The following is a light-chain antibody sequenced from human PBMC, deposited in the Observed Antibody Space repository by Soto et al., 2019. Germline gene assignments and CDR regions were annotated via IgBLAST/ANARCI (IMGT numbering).Light chain of an antibody. CDR3: QQYGSSPPWT. Sequence: EIVMTQSPVTLSVSPGERATLSCRASESVSSSYLAWYQQKPGQAPRLLIFGASSRATGTPDRFSGSGSGTDFTLTISRLEPEDFAVYYCQQYGSSPPWTFGQGTKVAIK. CDR2: GAS. J-gene: IGKJ1*01. V-gene: IGKV3-20*01. CDR1: ESVSSSY.